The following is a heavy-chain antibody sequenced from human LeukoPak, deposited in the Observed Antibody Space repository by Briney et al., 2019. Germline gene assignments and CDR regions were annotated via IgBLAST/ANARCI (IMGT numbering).Heavy chain of an antibody. D-gene: IGHD3-16*01. J-gene: IGHJ4*02. CDR3: AKEIRPNDH. CDR2: ISINADDT. Sequence: GGSLRLSCAASGFTFSSHAMTWVRQAPGKGLQWVSSISINADDTHYADSVKGRFTISRDNSKKTLFLQMNSLRVDDTAIYYCAKEIRPNDHWGQGTLVTVSS. V-gene: IGHV3-23*01. CDR1: GFTFSSHA.